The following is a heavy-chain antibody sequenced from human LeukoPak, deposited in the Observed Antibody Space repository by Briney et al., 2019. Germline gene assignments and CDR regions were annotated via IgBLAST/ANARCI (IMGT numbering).Heavy chain of an antibody. CDR3: ARDLHGSRGEFDY. CDR2: TYFRSQWYY. D-gene: IGHD3-10*01. J-gene: IGHJ4*02. V-gene: IGHV6-1*01. CDR1: GDSVSSTTAA. Sequence: SQTLSLTCAISGDSVSSTTAAWNWIRQSPSRGLEWLGRTYFRSQWYYDYAVSVKSRITINLDRSKNQFSLQLNSVTPEDTAVYYCARDLHGSRGEFDYWGQGTLVTVSS.